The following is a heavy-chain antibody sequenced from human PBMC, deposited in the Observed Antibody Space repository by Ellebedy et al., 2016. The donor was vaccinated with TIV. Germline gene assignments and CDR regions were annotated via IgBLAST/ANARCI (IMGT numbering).Heavy chain of an antibody. CDR1: GYSFSSYW. Sequence: GESLKISCKGSGYSFSSYWIAWVRQLPGKGLEWMGILYPCDSETTYNPPFQGHFTISSDRSINTAYLHRSGLKASDTAMYYCARDSGLDYWGQGTLVTVSS. D-gene: IGHD1-14*01. V-gene: IGHV5-51*01. CDR2: LYPCDSET. J-gene: IGHJ4*02. CDR3: ARDSGLDY.